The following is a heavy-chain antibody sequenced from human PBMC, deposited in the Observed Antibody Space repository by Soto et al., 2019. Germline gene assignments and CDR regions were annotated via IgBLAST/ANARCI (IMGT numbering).Heavy chain of an antibody. D-gene: IGHD2-8*01. CDR2: INPKSGGT. CDR1: GYSFTHFH. J-gene: IGHJ6*02. V-gene: IGHV1-2*04. Sequence: AASVKVSCKASGYSFTHFHILWVPQAPRQGLVWLRPINPKSGGTSTAQKFQGWVTMTTDTSISTASMELTRLTSDDTAIYYCARGDSTDCSNGVCSFFYNHDMDVWGQGTTVTVSS. CDR3: ARGDSTDCSNGVCSFFYNHDMDV.